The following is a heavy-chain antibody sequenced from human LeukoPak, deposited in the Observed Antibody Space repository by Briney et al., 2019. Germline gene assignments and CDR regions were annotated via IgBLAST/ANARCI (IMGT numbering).Heavy chain of an antibody. CDR2: IIPIFGTA. D-gene: IGHD3-22*01. CDR1: GGTFISYA. Sequence: GASVKVSFKASGGTFISYAISWVRQAPGQGVEWMGGIIPIFGTANYAQKFQGRVTITADKATSTAYMELSSLRSEDTAVYYCARKVPNDSSGYYYRGQFDPWGQGTLVTVSS. CDR3: ARKVPNDSSGYYYRGQFDP. J-gene: IGHJ5*02. V-gene: IGHV1-69*06.